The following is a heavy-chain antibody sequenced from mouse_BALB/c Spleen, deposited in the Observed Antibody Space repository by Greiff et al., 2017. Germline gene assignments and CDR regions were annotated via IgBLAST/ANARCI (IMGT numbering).Heavy chain of an antibody. Sequence: QVQLKESGPSLVQPSQSLSITCTVSGFSLTSYGVHWVRQSPGKGLEWLGVIWRGGSTDYNAAFMSRLSITKDNSKSQVFFKMNSLQADDTAIYYCAKNDYDGGGGAMDYWGQGTSVTVSS. CDR3: AKNDYDGGGGAMDY. J-gene: IGHJ4*01. CDR2: IWRGGST. CDR1: GFSLTSYG. V-gene: IGHV2-5-1*01. D-gene: IGHD2-4*01.